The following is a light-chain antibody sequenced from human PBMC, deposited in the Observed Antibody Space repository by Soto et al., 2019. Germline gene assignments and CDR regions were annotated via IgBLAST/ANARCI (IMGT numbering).Light chain of an antibody. CDR2: DAS. CDR3: QKYNSAPSLT. J-gene: IGKJ4*01. CDR1: QSVFSS. Sequence: EIVLTQSPVTLSLSPGERATLSCRASQSVFSSLAWYQQKPGQAPRLLIYDASNRATAIPARFRGSGSGTDFTLTISSLEPEDFAVYYCQKYNSAPSLTFGGGTKVEIK. V-gene: IGKV3-11*01.